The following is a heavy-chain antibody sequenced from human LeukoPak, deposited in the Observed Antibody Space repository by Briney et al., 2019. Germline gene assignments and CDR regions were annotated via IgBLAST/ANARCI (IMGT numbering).Heavy chain of an antibody. D-gene: IGHD2-15*01. J-gene: IGHJ4*02. Sequence: KPSETLSLTCTVSGGSISSYYWSWIRQPPGKGLEWIGYIYYSGSTYYNPSLKSRVTISVDTSKNQFSLKLSSVTAADTAVYYCAREAMGGFDYWGQGTLVTVSS. CDR2: IYYSGST. V-gene: IGHV4-59*08. CDR3: AREAMGGFDY. CDR1: GGSISSYY.